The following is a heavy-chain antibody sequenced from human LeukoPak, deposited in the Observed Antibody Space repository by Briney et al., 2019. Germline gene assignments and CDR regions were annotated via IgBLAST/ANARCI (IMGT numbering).Heavy chain of an antibody. CDR2: IYSGGST. CDR3: ASRTTEVRPLDY. Sequence: PGGSLRLSCAASGFTVSSNYMSWVRQAPGKGLEWVSVIYSGGSTYYADSVKGRFTISRDNSKSTLYLQMNSLRAEDTAVYYCASRTTEVRPLDYWGQGTLVTVSS. CDR1: GFTVSSNY. J-gene: IGHJ4*02. D-gene: IGHD4-23*01. V-gene: IGHV3-66*01.